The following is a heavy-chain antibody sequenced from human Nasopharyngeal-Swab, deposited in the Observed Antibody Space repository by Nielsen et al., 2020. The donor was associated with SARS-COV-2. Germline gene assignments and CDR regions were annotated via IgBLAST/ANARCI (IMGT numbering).Heavy chain of an antibody. CDR2: IRSKAYGGTT. D-gene: IGHD3-3*01. J-gene: IGHJ4*02. CDR3: TRKLYDFWSGYYTGAYDY. Sequence: GGSLRPSCTASGFTFGDYAMSWFRQAPGKGLEWVGFIRSKAYGGTTEYAASVKGRFTISRDDSKSIAYLQMNSLKTEDTAVYYCTRKLYDFWSGYYTGAYDYWGQGTLVTVSS. CDR1: GFTFGDYA. V-gene: IGHV3-49*03.